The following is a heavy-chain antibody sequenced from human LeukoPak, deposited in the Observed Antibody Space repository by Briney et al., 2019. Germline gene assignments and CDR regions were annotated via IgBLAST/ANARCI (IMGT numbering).Heavy chain of an antibody. V-gene: IGHV3-23*01. J-gene: IGHJ6*02. CDR2: ISGSGGST. CDR1: GFTFSSYA. CDR3: AKANYDSSGYYYYGMDV. D-gene: IGHD3-22*01. Sequence: GASLRLSCAASGFTFSSYAMIWVRQAPGKGLEWVSAISGSGGSTYYADSVKGRFTISRDNSKNTLYLQMNSLRAEDTAVYYCAKANYDSSGYYYYGMDVWGQGTTVTVSS.